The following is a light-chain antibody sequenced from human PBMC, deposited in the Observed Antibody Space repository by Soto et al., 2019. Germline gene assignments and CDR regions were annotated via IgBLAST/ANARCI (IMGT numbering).Light chain of an antibody. J-gene: IGKJ5*01. V-gene: IGKV1-39*01. CDR1: QAIFTF. CDR3: QQGYSLPIT. CDR2: ATS. Sequence: DIQVTQSPSSLSASVGERVTIPCRSSQAIFTFLNWYQQKEGKAPRFLIYATSNLQSGVPSRFSGTGSGTEFTLTISSLQPEDFATYFCQQGYSLPITFGQGTRLEL.